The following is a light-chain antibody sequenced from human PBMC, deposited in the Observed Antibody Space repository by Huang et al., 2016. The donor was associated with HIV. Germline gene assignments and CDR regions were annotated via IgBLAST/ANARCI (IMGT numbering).Light chain of an antibody. Sequence: DIVMTQSPPSLPVTLGGPASISCKSSQSLLHSDGYTYLDWYLQKPGQSPQLLVYLASNRAPGVPDRFSGSGSGTDFTLKISRVEAEDVGVYYCMQTSETPLTFGGGTKVDIK. CDR3: MQTSETPLT. V-gene: IGKV2-28*01. J-gene: IGKJ4*01. CDR2: LAS. CDR1: QSLLHSDGYTY.